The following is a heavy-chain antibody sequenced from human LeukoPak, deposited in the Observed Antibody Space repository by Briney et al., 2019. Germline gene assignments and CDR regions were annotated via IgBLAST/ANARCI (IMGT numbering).Heavy chain of an antibody. CDR2: IWYDGSNK. CDR3: ARDREWFGEPTLDY. D-gene: IGHD3-10*01. V-gene: IGHV3-33*08. Sequence: GSLGLSCAASGFTFRSYGMDWVRQAPGKGLEGVAVIWYDGSNKYYADSVKGPFTISRDNSKNTLYLQMNSLRAEDTAVYYCARDREWFGEPTLDYWGQGTLVTVSS. CDR1: GFTFRSYG. J-gene: IGHJ4*02.